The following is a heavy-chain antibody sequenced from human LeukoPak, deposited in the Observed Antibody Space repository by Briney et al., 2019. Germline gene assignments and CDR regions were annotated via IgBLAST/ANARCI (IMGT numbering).Heavy chain of an antibody. CDR2: INPNSGGT. J-gene: IGHJ4*02. CDR3: ARGPELRLSEFDY. CDR1: GYTFTGYY. Sequence: GASVKVSCKASGYTFTGYYMHWVRQAPGQGLEWIGWINPNSGGTNYAQKFQGRVTMTRDTSISTAYMELSRLRSDDTAVYYCARGPELRLSEFDYWGQGTLVTVSS. D-gene: IGHD5-12*01. V-gene: IGHV1-2*02.